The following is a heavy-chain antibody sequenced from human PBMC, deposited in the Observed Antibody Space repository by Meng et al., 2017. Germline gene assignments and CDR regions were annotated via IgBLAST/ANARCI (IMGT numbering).Heavy chain of an antibody. CDR3: ARQRGPDF. Sequence: QVERQQWGAGLLRPSETLSLTCAVYGGSFSGYYWNWIRQPPGKGLEWIGEINEFGSTNYNPSLKSRVTILVDTSKNQFSLKLRSVTAADTAVYYCARQRGPDFWGQGSLVTVSS. J-gene: IGHJ4*02. CDR2: INEFGST. CDR1: GGSFSGYY. V-gene: IGHV4-34*01. D-gene: IGHD5-12*01.